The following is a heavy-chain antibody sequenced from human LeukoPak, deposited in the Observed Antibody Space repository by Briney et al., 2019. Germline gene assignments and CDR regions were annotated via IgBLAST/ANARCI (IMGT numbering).Heavy chain of an antibody. Sequence: PGGSLRFSCAASGFTFSSYGMHWVRQAPGKGLEWVAVISYDGSNKYYADSVKGRFTISRDNSKNTLYLQMNSLRAEDTAVYYCAKDGIAVADYWGQGTLVTVSS. D-gene: IGHD6-19*01. CDR1: GFTFSSYG. CDR3: AKDGIAVADY. CDR2: ISYDGSNK. V-gene: IGHV3-30*18. J-gene: IGHJ4*02.